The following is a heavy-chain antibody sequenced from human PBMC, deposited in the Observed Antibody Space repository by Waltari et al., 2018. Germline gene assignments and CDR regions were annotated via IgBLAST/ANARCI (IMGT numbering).Heavy chain of an antibody. V-gene: IGHV4-39*01. CDR2: ISYSGST. J-gene: IGHJ5*02. CDR1: GGSITSSCYF. D-gene: IGHD3-3*02. Sequence: QLQLQESGPGLVKPSETLSLTCTVLGGSITSSCYFWGWLRQPQGKGLQWFGTISYSGSTYYNPSLMSRVTISVDTSKNQFSLKLSSVTAAETAVFYCARFSKSANWFDPWGQGTLVTVSS. CDR3: ARFSKSANWFDP.